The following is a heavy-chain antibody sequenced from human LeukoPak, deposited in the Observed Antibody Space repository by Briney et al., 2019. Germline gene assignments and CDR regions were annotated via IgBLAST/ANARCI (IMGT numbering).Heavy chain of an antibody. V-gene: IGHV4-34*01. D-gene: IGHD3-10*01. CDR1: GGSFSGYY. J-gene: IGHJ4*02. Sequence: SETLPLTCAVYGGSFSGYYWSWIRQPPGKGLEWIGEINNSGSTNYNPSLKSRVTISLDTSKNQFSLKLSSVTAADTAVYYCARGYASGSYWVYWGQGTLVTVSS. CDR2: INNSGST. CDR3: ARGYASGSYWVY.